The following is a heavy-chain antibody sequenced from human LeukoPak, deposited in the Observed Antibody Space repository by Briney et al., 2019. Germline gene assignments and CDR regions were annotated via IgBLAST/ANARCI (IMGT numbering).Heavy chain of an antibody. V-gene: IGHV3-23*01. CDR1: GFIFRTYW. Sequence: GGSLRLSCAASGFIFRTYWMNWVRQAPGKGLEWVSAISGSGGSTYYADSVKGRFTISRDNSKNTLYLQMNSLRAEDTAVYYCAKDISYGDYVGIYWGQGTLVTVSS. CDR2: ISGSGGST. CDR3: AKDISYGDYVGIY. J-gene: IGHJ4*02. D-gene: IGHD4-17*01.